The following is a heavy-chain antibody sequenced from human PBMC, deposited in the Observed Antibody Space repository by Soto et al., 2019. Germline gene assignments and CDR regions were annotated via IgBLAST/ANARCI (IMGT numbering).Heavy chain of an antibody. J-gene: IGHJ6*02. V-gene: IGHV4-4*02. CDR3: ARVLWYYDSSGYYTPGYYYYYGMDV. CDR1: GGSISSSNW. Sequence: SKTLSLTCAVSGGSISSSNWWSWVRQPPGKGLEWFGEIYHSGSTNYNPSLKSRVTISVDKSKNQFSLKLSSVTAADTAVYYCARVLWYYDSSGYYTPGYYYYYGMDVWGQGTTVT. D-gene: IGHD3-22*01. CDR2: IYHSGST.